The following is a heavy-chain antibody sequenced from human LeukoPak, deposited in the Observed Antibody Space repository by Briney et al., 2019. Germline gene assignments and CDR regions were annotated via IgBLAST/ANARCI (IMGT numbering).Heavy chain of an antibody. CDR2: ISYDGSNK. CDR3: ARDSSSSSWYVGWFDP. CDR1: GFTFSTYA. D-gene: IGHD6-13*01. J-gene: IGHJ5*02. Sequence: PGGSLRLSCAASGFTFSTYAMHWVRQAPGKGLEWVAVISYDGSNKYYADSVKGRFTISRDNPKNTLYLQMNSLRTEDTPVYYCARDSSSSSWYVGWFDPWGQGTLVIVSS. V-gene: IGHV3-30-3*01.